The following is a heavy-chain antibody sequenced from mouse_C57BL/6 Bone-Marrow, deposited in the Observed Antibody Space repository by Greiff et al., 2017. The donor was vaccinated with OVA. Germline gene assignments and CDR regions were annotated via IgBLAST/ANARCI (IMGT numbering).Heavy chain of an antibody. D-gene: IGHD2-4*01. CDR2: IYPRSGNT. J-gene: IGHJ1*03. CDR1: GYTFTSYG. V-gene: IGHV1-81*01. CDR3: ARYYYDSDWYFDV. Sequence: QVQLQQSGAELARPGASVKLPCKASGYTFTSYGISWVKQRTGQGLEWIGEIYPRSGNTYYNEKFKGKATLTADKSSSTAYMELRSLTSEDSAVYFCARYYYDSDWYFDVWGTGTTVTVSS.